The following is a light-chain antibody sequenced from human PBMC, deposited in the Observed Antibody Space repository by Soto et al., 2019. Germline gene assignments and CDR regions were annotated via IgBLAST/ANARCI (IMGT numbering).Light chain of an antibody. Sequence: EIVLTQSPGTLSLSPGERATLSCRASQSVGRDYLGWYQQKPGQAPRLLIYHASSRATGIPDRFSGSGSGTDFTLTISRLEPEDFAEFYCQQYASSPLTFGGGTKVEIK. CDR1: QSVGRDY. J-gene: IGKJ4*01. CDR2: HAS. CDR3: QQYASSPLT. V-gene: IGKV3-20*01.